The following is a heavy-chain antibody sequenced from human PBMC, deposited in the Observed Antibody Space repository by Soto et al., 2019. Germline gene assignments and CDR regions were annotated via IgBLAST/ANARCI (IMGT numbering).Heavy chain of an antibody. CDR3: ARDSNSGWCGP. D-gene: IGHD6-6*01. V-gene: IGHV4-31*03. Sequence: PSETLSLTCTVSGGSISSGGYYWSWIRQHPGKGLEWIGHISYSGSTYYNPSLKSRVTISVDTSKTQFSLKLSSVTAADTAVYYCARDSNSGWCGPWGQGTLVTVSS. CDR1: GGSISSGGYY. J-gene: IGHJ5*02. CDR2: ISYSGST.